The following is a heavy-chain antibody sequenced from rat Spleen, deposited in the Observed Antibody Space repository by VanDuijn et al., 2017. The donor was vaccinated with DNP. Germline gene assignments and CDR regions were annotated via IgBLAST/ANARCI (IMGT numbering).Heavy chain of an antibody. CDR1: GFTFSSFP. V-gene: IGHV5-46*01. Sequence: EVQLVESGGGLVQPGGSTKLSCAASGFTFSSFPMAWVRQAPTKDLEWVAIISTTGGKTDYRDSVKGRFTVSRDNTRSTLYLQMNSLRSEDTATYYCTELPSYYEAWFAYWGHGALVTVSS. D-gene: IGHD1-1*01. J-gene: IGHJ3*01. CDR3: TELPSYYEAWFAY. CDR2: ISTTGGKT.